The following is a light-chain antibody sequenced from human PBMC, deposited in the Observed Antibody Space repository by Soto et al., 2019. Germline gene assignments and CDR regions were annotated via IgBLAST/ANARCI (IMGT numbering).Light chain of an antibody. CDR2: SND. CDR1: SSNIGSNT. V-gene: IGLV1-44*01. Sequence: QSVLTQPPSASGTPGQRVTISCSGGSSNIGSNTVNWYQQLPGTAPKLLIYSNDQRPSGVPDRFSGSKSGSAGSLAIGGLQSEDETDYYCAAWDVGLNGVVFGGGTKLTVL. J-gene: IGLJ2*01. CDR3: AAWDVGLNGVV.